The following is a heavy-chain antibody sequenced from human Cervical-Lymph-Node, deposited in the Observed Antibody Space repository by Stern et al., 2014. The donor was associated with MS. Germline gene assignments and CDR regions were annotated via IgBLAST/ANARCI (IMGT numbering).Heavy chain of an antibody. CDR3: ATDRDDFRSGYSAPTKGYGLDV. D-gene: IGHD3-3*01. CDR2: FDPEDGET. CDR1: GYTLTELS. V-gene: IGHV1-24*01. Sequence: VQLVESGAEVKKPGASVKVSCKVSGYTLTELSMHWVRQAPGKGLEWMGGFDPEDGETIYAQMFQGRVTMTEDTSTDTAYMELSSLRSEDTAVYYCATDRDDFRSGYSAPTKGYGLDVWGQGTTVTVTS. J-gene: IGHJ6*02.